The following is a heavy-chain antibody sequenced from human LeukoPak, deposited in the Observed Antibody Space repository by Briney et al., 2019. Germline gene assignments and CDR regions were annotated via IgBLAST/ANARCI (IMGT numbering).Heavy chain of an antibody. CDR1: DFTFSTYE. CDR3: ARTDSALSVAGISAFDV. D-gene: IGHD6-19*01. Sequence: GGSLRLSCADSDFTFSTYEMNWIRQAPGKGLEWVSYIDKSSVLIYYADSVRGRFTISRDNAKNSLYLQMNSLRAEDTAVYYCARTDSALSVAGISAFDVWGQGTMVTVS. J-gene: IGHJ3*01. V-gene: IGHV3-48*03. CDR2: IDKSSVLI.